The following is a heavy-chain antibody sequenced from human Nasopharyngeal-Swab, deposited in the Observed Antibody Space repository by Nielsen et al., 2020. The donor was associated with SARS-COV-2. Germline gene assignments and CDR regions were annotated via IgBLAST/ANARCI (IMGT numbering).Heavy chain of an antibody. CDR2: ISSGGTTI. J-gene: IGHJ6*01. D-gene: IGHD5-18*01. V-gene: IGHV3-48*03. Sequence: RQRPGQGLDWISFISSGGTTIYYADSVKGRFTISRDNAKNSLFLQMNSLRAEDTAVYYCARDKYSYGDYFYYNMDVWGQGTTVTVSS. CDR3: ARDKYSYGDYFYYNMDV.